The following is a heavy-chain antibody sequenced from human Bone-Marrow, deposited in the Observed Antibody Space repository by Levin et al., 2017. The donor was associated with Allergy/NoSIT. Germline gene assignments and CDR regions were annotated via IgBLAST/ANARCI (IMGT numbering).Heavy chain of an antibody. D-gene: IGHD6-19*01. CDR3: ARHSSGWLNDAFDI. V-gene: IGHV3-7*01. CDR2: IKQDGSEK. Sequence: PGGSLRLSCAASGFTFSSYWMSWVRQAPGKGLEWVANIKQDGSEKYYVDSVKGRFTISRDNAKNSLYLQMNSLRAEDTAVYYCARHSSGWLNDAFDIWGQGTMVTVSS. J-gene: IGHJ3*02. CDR1: GFTFSSYW.